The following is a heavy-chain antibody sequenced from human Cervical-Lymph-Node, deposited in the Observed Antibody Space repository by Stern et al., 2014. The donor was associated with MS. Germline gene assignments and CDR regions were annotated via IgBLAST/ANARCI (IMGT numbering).Heavy chain of an antibody. V-gene: IGHV4-30-2*01. J-gene: IGHJ3*02. Sequence: QVQLQESGSGLVKPSQTLSLTCAVSGGSISSGGYSWSWIRQPPGKGLEWIGYIYHSGSTYYNPSLKRRVTISVDRSTNQFSLKLSSVTAADTAVYYCARSSTVTPNAFDIWGQGTMVTVSS. CDR3: ARSSTVTPNAFDI. CDR2: IYHSGST. CDR1: GGSISSGGYS. D-gene: IGHD4-17*01.